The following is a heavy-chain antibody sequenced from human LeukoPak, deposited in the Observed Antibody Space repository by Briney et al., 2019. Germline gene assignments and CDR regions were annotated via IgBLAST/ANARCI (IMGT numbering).Heavy chain of an antibody. V-gene: IGHV1-69*13. CDR2: IIPIFGTA. CDR1: GGTFSSYA. Sequence: SVKVSCKASGGTFSSYAISWVRQAPGQGLEWMGRIIPIFGTANYAQKFQGRVTITADESTSTAYMELSSLRSEDTAVYYCARGRDIVVVPAAILYYYYYMDVWGKGTTVTVSS. CDR3: ARGRDIVVVPAAILYYYYYMDV. D-gene: IGHD2-2*02. J-gene: IGHJ6*03.